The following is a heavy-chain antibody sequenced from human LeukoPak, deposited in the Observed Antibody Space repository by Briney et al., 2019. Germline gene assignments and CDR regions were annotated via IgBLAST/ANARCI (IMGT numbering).Heavy chain of an antibody. CDR1: GGSISSSSYY. V-gene: IGHV4-39*01. CDR2: IYYSGGT. D-gene: IGHD6-6*01. Sequence: PSETLSLTCTVSGGSISSSSYYWGWIRQPPGKGLEWIGSIYYSGGTYYNPSLKSRVTISVDTSKNQFSLKLSSVTAADTAVYYCARHAADSSSPDEFDYWGQGTLVTVSS. J-gene: IGHJ4*02. CDR3: ARHAADSSSPDEFDY.